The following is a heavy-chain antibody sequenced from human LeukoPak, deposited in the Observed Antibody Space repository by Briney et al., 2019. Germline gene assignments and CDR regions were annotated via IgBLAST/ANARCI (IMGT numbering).Heavy chain of an antibody. D-gene: IGHD6-19*01. Sequence: PGESLKISCKGSGYSFTSYWIGWVRQMPGKGLEWMGIIYPGDSDTRYSPSFQGQVTISADKSISTAYLQWSSLKASDTAMYYCARLMWVRIAVAVTDAFDIWGQGTMVTVSS. CDR2: IYPGDSDT. J-gene: IGHJ3*02. CDR3: ARLMWVRIAVAVTDAFDI. CDR1: GYSFTSYW. V-gene: IGHV5-51*01.